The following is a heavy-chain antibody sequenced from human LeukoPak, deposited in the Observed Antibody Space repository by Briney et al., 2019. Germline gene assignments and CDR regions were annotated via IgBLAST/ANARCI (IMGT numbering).Heavy chain of an antibody. CDR3: ARDGYDFWSGYYGGKGYFDY. Sequence: SETLSLTCTVSGYSISSGYYWGWIRQPPGKGLEWIGSIYHSGSTYYNPSLKSRVTISVDTSKNQFSLKLSSVTAADTAVYYCARDGYDFWSGYYGGKGYFDYWGQGTLVTVSS. J-gene: IGHJ4*02. CDR1: GYSISSGYY. D-gene: IGHD3-3*01. V-gene: IGHV4-38-2*02. CDR2: IYHSGST.